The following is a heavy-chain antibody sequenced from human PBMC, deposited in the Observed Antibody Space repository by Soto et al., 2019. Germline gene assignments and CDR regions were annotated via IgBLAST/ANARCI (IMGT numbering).Heavy chain of an antibody. V-gene: IGHV1-2*04. J-gene: IGHJ6*02. Sequence: ASVKVSCKASGYTFTGYYMHWVRQAPGQGLEWMGWINPNSGGTNYAQKFQGWVTMTRDTSISTAYMELSRLRSDDTAVYYCARSGLLWFGELSRAPYYYGMDVWGQGTTVTVSS. CDR3: ARSGLLWFGELSRAPYYYGMDV. CDR1: GYTFTGYY. D-gene: IGHD3-10*01. CDR2: INPNSGGT.